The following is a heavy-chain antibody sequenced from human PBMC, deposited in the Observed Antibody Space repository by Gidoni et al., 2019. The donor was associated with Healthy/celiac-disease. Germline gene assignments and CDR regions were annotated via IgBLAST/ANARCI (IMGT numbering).Heavy chain of an antibody. CDR1: GFTFGDYA. D-gene: IGHD2-15*01. CDR2: IRSKAYGGTT. Sequence: EVQLVESGGGLVQPGRSLRLSCTASGFTFGDYAMSWVRQAPGKGLEWVGFIRSKAYGGTTEYAASVKGRFTISRDDSKSIAYLQMNSLKTEDTAVYYCTRGSASDYYYYGMDVWGQGTTVTVSS. V-gene: IGHV3-49*04. CDR3: TRGSASDYYYYGMDV. J-gene: IGHJ6*02.